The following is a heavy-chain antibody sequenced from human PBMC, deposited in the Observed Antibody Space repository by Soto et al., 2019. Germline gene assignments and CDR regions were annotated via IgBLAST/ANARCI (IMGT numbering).Heavy chain of an antibody. J-gene: IGHJ4*02. Sequence: QVQLVQSGAEVKKPGASVKVSCTTSGYTFTLFGITWVRQAPGQGLAWMGWISPYNGDTKYAEKLEGRVTLTTDTSTYTAYMELTSLTSDDTAEYYCARGGQYRYFDYWGQGTLVTVSS. CDR1: GYTFTLFG. D-gene: IGHD2-2*02. CDR3: ARGGQYRYFDY. CDR2: ISPYNGDT. V-gene: IGHV1-18*01.